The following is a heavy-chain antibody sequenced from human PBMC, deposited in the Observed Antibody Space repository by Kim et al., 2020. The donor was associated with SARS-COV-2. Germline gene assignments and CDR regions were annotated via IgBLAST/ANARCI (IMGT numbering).Heavy chain of an antibody. D-gene: IGHD2-2*01. V-gene: IGHV3-23*01. CDR3: AKNVHLTSVTFLWYFDL. J-gene: IGHJ2*01. CDR1: RFTFSNSA. Sequence: GGSLTLSCAASRFTFSNSAMTWVRQAPGKGLEWVSTIFGSGHGTYYGDSVKGRFIVSRDNSKNTLFLQMNNLRVDDTAIYYCAKNVHLTSVTFLWYFDLWGRGTSVLVSS. CDR2: IFGSGHGT.